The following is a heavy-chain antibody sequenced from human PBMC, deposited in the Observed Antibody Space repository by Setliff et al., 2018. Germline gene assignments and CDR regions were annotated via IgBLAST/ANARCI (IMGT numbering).Heavy chain of an antibody. V-gene: IGHV4-4*07. CDR3: ARGKLRLGQLSLFYGFDI. CDR1: GDSISSYY. Sequence: SETLSLTCTVSGDSISSYYWSWIRQPAGKGLEWIGRIYSSGSTNFNPSLKSRVTMSMDTSKNQFSLKLSSVTTADTAIYYCARGKLRLGQLSLFYGFDIWGQGTMVTVSS. J-gene: IGHJ3*02. D-gene: IGHD3-16*02. CDR2: IYSSGST.